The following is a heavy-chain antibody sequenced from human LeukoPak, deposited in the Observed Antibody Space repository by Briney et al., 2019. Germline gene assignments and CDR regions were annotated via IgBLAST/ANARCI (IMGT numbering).Heavy chain of an antibody. J-gene: IGHJ4*02. CDR2: ISYDGSNK. CDR3: AKGGYSGYVYCFDY. Sequence: GGSLRLSCAASGFTFSSYGMHWVRQAPGKGLEWVAVISYDGSNKYYADSVKGRFTISRDNSKNTLCLQMNSLRDEDTSVYYCAKGGYSGYVYCFDYWGQGTLVTVSS. CDR1: GFTFSSYG. D-gene: IGHD5-12*01. V-gene: IGHV3-30*18.